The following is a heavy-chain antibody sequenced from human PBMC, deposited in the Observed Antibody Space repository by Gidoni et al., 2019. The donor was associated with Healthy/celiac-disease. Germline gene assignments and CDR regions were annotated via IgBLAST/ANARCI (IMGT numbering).Heavy chain of an antibody. D-gene: IGHD4-17*01. CDR1: GFTVSSNY. CDR2: IYSGGST. J-gene: IGHJ4*02. V-gene: IGHV3-66*01. Sequence: EVQLVDSGGGFVQPGGSLRLSCAASGFTVSSNYMSWVRQAPGKGLEWVSVIYSGGSTYYADSVKGRFTISRDNSKNTMYLQMNSLRAEDTAVYYCAGGTYGDYDLGGWGQGTLVTVSS. CDR3: AGGTYGDYDLGG.